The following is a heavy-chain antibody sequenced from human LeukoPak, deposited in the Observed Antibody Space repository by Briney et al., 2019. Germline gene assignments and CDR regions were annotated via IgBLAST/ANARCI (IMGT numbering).Heavy chain of an antibody. CDR3: ASLRWGYCSSTSCYSFGFYY. V-gene: IGHV4-34*01. D-gene: IGHD2-2*01. CDR2: INHSGST. J-gene: IGHJ4*02. CDR1: GGSFSGYY. Sequence: TSETLSLTCAVYGGSFSGYYWSWIRQPPGKGLDWIGEINHSGSTNYNPSLQSRSTISVTTSKNQFSLKLSSVTAADTAVYYCASLRWGYCSSTSCYSFGFYYWGQGTLVTVSS.